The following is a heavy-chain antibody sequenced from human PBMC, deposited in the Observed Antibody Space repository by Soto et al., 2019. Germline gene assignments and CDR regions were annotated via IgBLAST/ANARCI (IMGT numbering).Heavy chain of an antibody. CDR2: IPPLFAAP. CDR1: GGTFTSLG. D-gene: IGHD3-10*01. J-gene: IGHJ6*02. V-gene: IGHV1-69*05. Sequence: QVQLVQSGPEVKKPGSSVKVSCKTSGGTFTSLGFSWVRQAPGQGLEWMGGIPPLFAAPNYAQKFLGRVGMPSGASTRTVFLELRGLRLEDTAVSYCARRHSNTARRYYNGMDVWGQGTTVIVSS. CDR3: ARRHSNTARRYYNGMDV.